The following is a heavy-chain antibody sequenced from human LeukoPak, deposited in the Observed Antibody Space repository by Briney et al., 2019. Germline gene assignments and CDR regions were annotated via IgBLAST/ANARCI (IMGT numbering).Heavy chain of an antibody. CDR3: AKVQYYDSSGYLDY. CDR1: EFTFSSIG. J-gene: IGHJ4*02. D-gene: IGHD3-22*01. V-gene: IGHV3-30*18. Sequence: GGPLSFSGEVSEFTFSSIGMPWFRRPPAKGLNGMEVISSDGSNKYYVDSVKGRFTISRDNSKNTLYLQMNSLRAEDTALYYCAKVQYYDSSGYLDYWGQGTLVTVSS. CDR2: ISSDGSNK.